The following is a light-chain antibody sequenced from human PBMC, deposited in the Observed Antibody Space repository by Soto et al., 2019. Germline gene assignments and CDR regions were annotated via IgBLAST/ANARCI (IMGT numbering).Light chain of an antibody. CDR3: HQYNNSPRT. CDR2: DTS. J-gene: IGKJ1*01. V-gene: IGKV3-15*01. Sequence: LVRTQSAATLCGSPGEVVTLSCGAIQCIGDTLAWYQHKPFQTPRLLICDTSARATGVPARFSGSRSGPEFTLTINSLQSEDFAVYYCHQYNNSPRTFGQGTKVDIK. CDR1: QCIGDT.